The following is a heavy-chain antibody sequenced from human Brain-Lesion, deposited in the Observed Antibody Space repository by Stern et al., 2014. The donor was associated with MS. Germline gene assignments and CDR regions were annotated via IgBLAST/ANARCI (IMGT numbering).Heavy chain of an antibody. V-gene: IGHV4-30-4*08. CDR2: ISYSGNT. CDR3: ARVTEFLRFFYPDY. CDR1: GGAVSSGDRY. Sequence: VQLVESGPGLVKPSQTLSLTCTVSGGAVSSGDRYWSWIRQPPETGLEWIGYISYSGNTYYNPALESRVTISMDRSKNQFSLKLRSVTAADTAVYYCARVTEFLRFFYPDYWGQGIRVTVSS. J-gene: IGHJ4*02. D-gene: IGHD3-3*01.